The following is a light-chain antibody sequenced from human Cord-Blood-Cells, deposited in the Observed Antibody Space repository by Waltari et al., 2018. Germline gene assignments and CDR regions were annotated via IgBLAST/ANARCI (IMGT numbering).Light chain of an antibody. CDR2: GNS. J-gene: IGLJ3*02. CDR1: SSNIGAGYD. Sequence: QCVLTQPPSVSRAPGQRVTICCTGSSSNIGAGYDVHWYQQLPGTAAKLLIYGNSNRPSGVPDRFSGSKSGTSASLAITGLQAEDEADYYCQSYDSSLSGWVFGGGTKLTVL. V-gene: IGLV1-40*01. CDR3: QSYDSSLSGWV.